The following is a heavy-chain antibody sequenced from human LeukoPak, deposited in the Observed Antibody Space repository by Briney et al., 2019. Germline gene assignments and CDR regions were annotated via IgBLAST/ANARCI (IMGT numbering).Heavy chain of an antibody. Sequence: QPGGSLRLSCVASGFTISNYWMTWVRQAPGKGLEWVAHIKQDGSEKAYVDSVRGRFTISRDNAKNSLYLQMSSLGAEDTAVYYCAKALGGYHFDYWGQGTLVTVSS. D-gene: IGHD3-16*01. CDR3: AKALGGYHFDY. CDR2: IKQDGSEK. CDR1: GFTISNYW. V-gene: IGHV3-7*01. J-gene: IGHJ4*02.